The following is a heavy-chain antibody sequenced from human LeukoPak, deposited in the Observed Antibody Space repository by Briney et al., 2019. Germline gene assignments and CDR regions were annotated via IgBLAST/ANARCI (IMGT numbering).Heavy chain of an antibody. CDR3: ARDLGDIVVVPAAISLP. J-gene: IGHJ5*02. CDR1: GYTFTSYG. Sequence: ASVKVSCKASGYTFTSYGISWVRQAPGQGLEWMGWISAYNGNTNYAQKLQGRVTMTTDTSTSTAYMELRSLRSDDTAVYYCARDLGDIVVVPAAISLPWGQGTPVTVSS. D-gene: IGHD2-2*01. V-gene: IGHV1-18*01. CDR2: ISAYNGNT.